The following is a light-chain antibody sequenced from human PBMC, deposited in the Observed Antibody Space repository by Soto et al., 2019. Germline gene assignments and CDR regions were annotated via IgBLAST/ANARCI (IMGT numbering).Light chain of an antibody. CDR1: QSVSRN. J-gene: IGKJ1*01. V-gene: IGKV3-15*01. Sequence: ERVMTQSPATLVVSPGERATLSCRASQSVSRNLAWYQQKTGQDPRLIIYGESTRATGIQDRLSGSGYGKELNLNISTLQHDDFATYYCQQYDSYPWTFGQGTKVDIK. CDR3: QQYDSYPWT. CDR2: GES.